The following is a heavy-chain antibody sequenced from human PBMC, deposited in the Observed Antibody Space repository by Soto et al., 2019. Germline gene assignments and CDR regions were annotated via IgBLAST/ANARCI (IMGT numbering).Heavy chain of an antibody. CDR3: ARGVVGASRGGFYFDY. CDR2: IYYSGST. V-gene: IGHV4-59*12. J-gene: IGHJ4*02. CDR1: GGSISSYY. Sequence: PSETLSLTCTVSGGSISSYYWSWIRQPPGKGLEWIGYIYYSGSTNYNPSLKSRVTISVDNSKNTLYLQMNSLRAEDTAVYYCARGVVGASRGGFYFDYWGQGTLVTVSS. D-gene: IGHD2-15*01.